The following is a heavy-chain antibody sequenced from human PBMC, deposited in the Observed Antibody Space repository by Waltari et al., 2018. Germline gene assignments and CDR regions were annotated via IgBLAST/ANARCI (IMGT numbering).Heavy chain of an antibody. CDR3: ARDNYYYYGMDV. Sequence: EVQLVESGGGLIQPGGSLRLSCSASGFTVSSNDMRWVRPAPGKGLEWVSVMYSGGSTYYADSVKGRFTISRDNSKNTLYLQMNSLRAEDTAVYYCARDNYYYYGMDVWCQGTTVTVSS. CDR2: MYSGGST. CDR1: GFTVSSND. V-gene: IGHV3-53*01. J-gene: IGHJ6*02.